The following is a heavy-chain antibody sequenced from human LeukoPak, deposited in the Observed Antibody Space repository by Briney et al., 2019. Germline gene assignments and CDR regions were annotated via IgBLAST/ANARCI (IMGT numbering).Heavy chain of an antibody. Sequence: SENLSLNCSVSGVSVTNYYWSWVRQPAGKRLEWIGRNYPTGDTIYNPSLKSRVTMSVDMSKNHLSLKLTSVTAADAAVYYCARDLTARGSFDYWGQGILVSVSS. CDR3: ARDLTARGSFDY. J-gene: IGHJ4*02. D-gene: IGHD3-16*01. CDR1: GVSVTNYY. V-gene: IGHV4-4*07. CDR2: NYPTGDT.